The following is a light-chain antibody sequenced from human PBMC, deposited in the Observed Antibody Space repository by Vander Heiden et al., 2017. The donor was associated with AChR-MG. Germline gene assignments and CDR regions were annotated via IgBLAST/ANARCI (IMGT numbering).Light chain of an antibody. CDR3: QSYDSSNHLV. J-gene: IGLJ2*01. CDR1: SGSIASNY. Sequence: NFMLTQPHPVAESPGKTVTISCTRSSGSIASNYVQWYQQRPGSAPTTVIYDDNQRPSGVPDRFSCSIDSSSNSASLTISGLKTEDEADYYCQSYDSSNHLVFGGGTKLTVL. CDR2: DDN. V-gene: IGLV6-57*03.